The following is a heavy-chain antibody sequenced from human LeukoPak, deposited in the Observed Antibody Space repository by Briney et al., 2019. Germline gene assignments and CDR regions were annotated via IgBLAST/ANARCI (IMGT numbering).Heavy chain of an antibody. Sequence: PSETLSLTCTVSGGSISSSSYYWGWIRQPPGKGLEWIGSIYYSGSTYYNPSPKSRVTISVDTSKNQFSLKLSSVTAADTAVYYCARICGGDCYYYYYYGMDVWGQGTTVTVSS. D-gene: IGHD2-21*02. J-gene: IGHJ6*02. CDR3: ARICGGDCYYYYYYGMDV. CDR1: GGSISSSSYY. V-gene: IGHV4-39*01. CDR2: IYYSGST.